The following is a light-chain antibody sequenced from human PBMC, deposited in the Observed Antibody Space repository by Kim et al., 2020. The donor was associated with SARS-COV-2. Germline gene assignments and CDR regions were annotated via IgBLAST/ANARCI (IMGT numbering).Light chain of an antibody. V-gene: IGLV1-47*01. CDR2: RNN. J-gene: IGLJ3*02. CDR3: SVWDDSLSGRV. Sequence: GQRVTISCSGSRSNIGSYDVHWYQHLPGTAPKLLIYRNNQWPAGVPDRFSGSKSGTSASLAISGLRSEDEADYYCSVWDDSLSGRVFGGGTQLTVL. CDR1: RSNIGSYD.